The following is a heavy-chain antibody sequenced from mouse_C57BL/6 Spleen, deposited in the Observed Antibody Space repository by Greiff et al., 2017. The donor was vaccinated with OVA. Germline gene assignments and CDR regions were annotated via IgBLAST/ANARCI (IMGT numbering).Heavy chain of an antibody. J-gene: IGHJ2*01. CDR3: ARPYFDY. CDR1: GFTFSDYG. Sequence: EVKVVESGGGLVKPGGSLKLSCAASGFTFSDYGMHWVRQAPEKGLEWVAYISSGSSTIYYADTVKGRFTISRDNDKNTPFLQMTSLRSEDTAMYYCARPYFDYWGQGTTLTVSS. CDR2: ISSGSSTI. V-gene: IGHV5-17*01.